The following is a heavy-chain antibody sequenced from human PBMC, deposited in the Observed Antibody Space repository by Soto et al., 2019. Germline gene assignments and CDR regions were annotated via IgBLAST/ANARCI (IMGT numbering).Heavy chain of an antibody. D-gene: IGHD1-1*01. CDR3: ARETEAFDA. CDR2: ISFDGRNK. J-gene: IGHJ5*02. Sequence: QVQLVESGGGVVQPGRSLRLSCAASGFTFSTYAMHWVRQAPGKGLEWVAVISFDGRNKYYADTVKNRFTISRDNSKNTLYLQMNSLRAEDTAVYYCARETEAFDAWGQGILVTVSS. V-gene: IGHV3-30*14. CDR1: GFTFSTYA.